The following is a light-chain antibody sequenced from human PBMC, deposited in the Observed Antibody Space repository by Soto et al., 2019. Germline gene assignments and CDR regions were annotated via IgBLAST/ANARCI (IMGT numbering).Light chain of an antibody. J-gene: IGLJ1*01. V-gene: IGLV2-23*02. Sequence: QSVLTQPASVSGSPGQSITFSCTGTSSDFESSNLVSWYLQHLGKVPKLLIYEVSKRPSGVSNRFSGSKSGNTASLIISGLQAEDEADYYCCSYAGSSTRVFGTGTKSPS. CDR3: CSYAGSSTRV. CDR2: EVS. CDR1: SSDFESSNL.